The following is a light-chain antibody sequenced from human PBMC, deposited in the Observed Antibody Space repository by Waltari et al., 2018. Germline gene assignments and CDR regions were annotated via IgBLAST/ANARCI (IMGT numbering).Light chain of an antibody. V-gene: IGKV1-9*01. CDR3: QQLNEYPIT. CDR1: QGLTSY. CDR2: DIS. J-gene: IGKJ5*01. Sequence: DIQLTQSPSFLSASVGDRVTITCRASQGLTSYFAWYQQKPGKAPKLLIYDISTLQSGVPSSFSGSGSGTEFTLTISSLQPEDSATYYCQQLNEYPITFGQGTRVETK.